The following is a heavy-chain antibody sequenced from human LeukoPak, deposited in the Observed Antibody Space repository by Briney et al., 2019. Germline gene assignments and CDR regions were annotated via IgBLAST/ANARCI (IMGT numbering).Heavy chain of an antibody. V-gene: IGHV4-59*08. CDR1: GGSIRSYY. Sequence: PSVTLSLTCTVPGGSIRSYYWSWIRQTPGKGLEWIGYIKYSGNTNYNPSLKSRVTISVDTSKNQFSLKLNSVTAADTAVYYCARHAEGYVAFDLWGHGTVVT. J-gene: IGHJ3*01. D-gene: IGHD3-16*01. CDR3: ARHAEGYVAFDL. CDR2: IKYSGNT.